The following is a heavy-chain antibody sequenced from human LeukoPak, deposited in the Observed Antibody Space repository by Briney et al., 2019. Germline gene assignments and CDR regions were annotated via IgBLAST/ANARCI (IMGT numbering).Heavy chain of an antibody. D-gene: IGHD3-3*01. CDR2: IYSGGST. CDR3: ARTRSVVTIFGVPYY. J-gene: IGHJ4*02. Sequence: GGSLRLSCAASGFTVSSNYMSWVRQAPGKGLEWVSVIYSGGSTYYADSVKGRFTISRDNSKNTLYLQMNSLRAEDTAVYYCARTRSVVTIFGVPYYWGQGTLVTVSS. CDR1: GFTVSSNY. V-gene: IGHV3-66*01.